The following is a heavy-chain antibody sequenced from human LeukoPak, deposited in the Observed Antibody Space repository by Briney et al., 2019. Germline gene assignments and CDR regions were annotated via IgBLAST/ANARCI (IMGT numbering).Heavy chain of an antibody. CDR1: GGSISSSSYY. CDR3: ARDTFYGVGLGWFDP. CDR2: IYYSGST. D-gene: IGHD2/OR15-2a*01. Sequence: SETLSLTCTVSGGSISSSSYYWGWIRQPPGKGLEWIGSIYYSGSTYYNPSLKSRVTISVDTSKNQFSLKLSSVAAADTAVYYCARDTFYGVGLGWFDPWGQGTLVTVSS. J-gene: IGHJ5*02. V-gene: IGHV4-39*07.